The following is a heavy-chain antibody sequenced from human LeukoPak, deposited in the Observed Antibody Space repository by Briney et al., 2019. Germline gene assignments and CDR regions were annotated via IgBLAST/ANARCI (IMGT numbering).Heavy chain of an antibody. Sequence: SETLSLTCTVSCGSISSYYWSWIRQPPGKGLEWLGYIYYTGSTNYNPSLKSRVTISVDTSKNQFSLKLSSVTAADTAVYYCARLASYALEDHTDYWGQGTLVTVSS. V-gene: IGHV4-59*08. D-gene: IGHD1-26*01. CDR3: ARLASYALEDHTDY. CDR2: IYYTGST. CDR1: CGSISSYY. J-gene: IGHJ4*02.